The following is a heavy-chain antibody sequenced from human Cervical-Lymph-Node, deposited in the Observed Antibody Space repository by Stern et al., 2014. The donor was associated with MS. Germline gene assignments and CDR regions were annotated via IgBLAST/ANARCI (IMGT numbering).Heavy chain of an antibody. CDR2: IYPYASDT. V-gene: IGHV5-51*01. Sequence: MQLVQSGAEVKKPGESLKISCKLSGYSFTIYYIASVRQMPGKGLEWMGMIYPYASDTAYSPSFQAQGTISADKSITTAYLQWSSLRASDSAMYYCARHVQGFDYWGQGTLVTVSS. CDR1: GYSFTIYY. CDR3: ARHVQGFDY. J-gene: IGHJ4*02.